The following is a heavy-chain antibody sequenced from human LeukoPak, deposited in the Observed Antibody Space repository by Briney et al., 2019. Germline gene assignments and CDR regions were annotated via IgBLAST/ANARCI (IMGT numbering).Heavy chain of an antibody. CDR3: ARVIIVGATGI. J-gene: IGHJ3*02. V-gene: IGHV3-48*03. Sequence: GGSLRLSCAASGFTFSSYEMNWARQAPGKGLEWVSYISSGGSTVHYADSVKGRFTISRDNAKNSLYLQMNRLRAEDTAVYYCARVIIVGATGIWGQGTMVTVSS. D-gene: IGHD1-26*01. CDR2: ISSGGSTV. CDR1: GFTFSSYE.